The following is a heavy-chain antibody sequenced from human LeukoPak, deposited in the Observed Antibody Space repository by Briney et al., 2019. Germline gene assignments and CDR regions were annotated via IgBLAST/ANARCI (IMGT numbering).Heavy chain of an antibody. CDR1: GFTLSIFP. Sequence: GGSLRLSCEASGFTLSIFPMHWVRQAPGKGLEWVALISSGSEKYYADSVKGRFTISRDNSKNMLYLQMNSLRVDDTAVYYCARDLELSAVYYFDSWGQGTLVIVSS. CDR3: ARDLELSAVYYFDS. J-gene: IGHJ4*02. D-gene: IGHD3-3*01. V-gene: IGHV3-30*04. CDR2: ISSGSEK.